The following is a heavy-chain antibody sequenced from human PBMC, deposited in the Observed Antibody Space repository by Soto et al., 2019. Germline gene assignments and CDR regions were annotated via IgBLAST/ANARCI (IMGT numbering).Heavy chain of an antibody. CDR1: GYTFTNYY. CDR3: ARASSGATYAHFDY. Sequence: QVQLVQSGAGVKRPGASVKVSCKASGYTFTNYYIHWVRQAPGQGLEWMGIINPSGGSTSYAKKFQCRVHRSMEMSTSKVYMELSSLRSEDTAVYYCARASSGATYAHFDYWGQGTLVTVSS. J-gene: IGHJ4*02. CDR2: INPSGGST. D-gene: IGHD6-19*01. V-gene: IGHV1-46*01.